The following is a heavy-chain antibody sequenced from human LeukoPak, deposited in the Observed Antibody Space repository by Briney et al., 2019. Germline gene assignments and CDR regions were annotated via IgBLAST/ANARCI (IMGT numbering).Heavy chain of an antibody. CDR1: GHSIRSGSY. CDR3: ARGRGGSGDRVIFDI. Sequence: SETLSLTCDVSGHSIRSGSYWGWIWQPPGKGLEWIGSIYHSGNTYYNSSLKTRLIISVDTSKNQISLKLSSVAAADTAIYYCARGRGGSGDRVIFDIWGQGTLVTISS. CDR2: IYHSGNT. D-gene: IGHD1-26*01. V-gene: IGHV4-38-2*01. J-gene: IGHJ4*02.